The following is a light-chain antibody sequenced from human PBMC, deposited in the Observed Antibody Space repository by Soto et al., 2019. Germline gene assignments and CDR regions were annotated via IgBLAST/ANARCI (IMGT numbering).Light chain of an antibody. CDR1: SSDVGSYNY. J-gene: IGLJ1*01. Sequence: QSALTQPASVSGSPGQSITISCTGTSSDVGSYNYVSWYQQHPGKAPKLMIYEVRDRPSGISSRFSGSKSGNTASLTISGPQTEDEANYYCSSYTSSSILFGTGTKLTVL. CDR3: SSYTSSSIL. V-gene: IGLV2-14*01. CDR2: EVR.